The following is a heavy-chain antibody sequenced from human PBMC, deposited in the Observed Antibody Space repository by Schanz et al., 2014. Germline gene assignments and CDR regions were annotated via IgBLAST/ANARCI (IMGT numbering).Heavy chain of an antibody. D-gene: IGHD5-12*01. Sequence: ESGGGLVQPGGSLRLSCAASGFTFSTYAMNWVRQAPGKGLEWVSTIYIHSVSTNYADSVKGRFIISRDSSKNTLFLQMNSLRAEDTAVYFCARDEGREGYNLAFDVWGQGTLVTVSS. CDR1: GFTFSTYA. CDR3: ARDEGREGYNLAFDV. J-gene: IGHJ3*01. CDR2: IYIHSVST. V-gene: IGHV3-23*01.